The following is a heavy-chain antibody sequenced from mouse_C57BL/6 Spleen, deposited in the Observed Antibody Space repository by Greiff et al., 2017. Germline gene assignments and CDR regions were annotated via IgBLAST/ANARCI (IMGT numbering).Heavy chain of an antibody. D-gene: IGHD1-1*01. J-gene: IGHJ2*01. V-gene: IGHV3-6*01. CDR2: ISYDGSN. CDR1: GYSITSGYY. CDR3: AKSIYGSSYPYYFDY. Sequence: EVKLVESGPGLVKPSQSLSLTCSVTGYSITSGYYWNWIRQFPGNKLEWMGYISYDGSNNYNPSLKNRISITRDTSKNQFFLKLNSVTTEDTATYYCAKSIYGSSYPYYFDYWGQGTTLTVSS.